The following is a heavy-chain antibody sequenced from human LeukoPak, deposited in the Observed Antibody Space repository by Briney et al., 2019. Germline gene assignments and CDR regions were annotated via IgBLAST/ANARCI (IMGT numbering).Heavy chain of an antibody. D-gene: IGHD3-22*01. V-gene: IGHV3-7*01. CDR1: GFTFSSYW. CDR2: IKQDGREK. J-gene: IGHJ4*02. CDR3: AKDYYDSSGHDY. Sequence: GGSLRLSCVGSGFTFSSYWMNWVRQAPGKGLEWVANIKQDGREKYCVDSVKGRFTISRDNAKNSLYLQMNSLRVEDTAVYYCAKDYYDSSGHDYWGQGTLVTVSS.